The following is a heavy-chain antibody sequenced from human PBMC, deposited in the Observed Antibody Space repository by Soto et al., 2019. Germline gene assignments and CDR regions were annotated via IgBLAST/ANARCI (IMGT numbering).Heavy chain of an antibody. Sequence: SETLSLTCTVSGGSISSYYWSWIRQPPGKGLEWIGYIYYSGSTNYNPSLKSRVTISVDTSKNQFSLKLSSVTAADTAVYYCARGLWSGYYYYYYSMDVWGQGTTVTVSS. V-gene: IGHV4-59*01. CDR1: GGSISSYY. CDR2: IYYSGST. CDR3: ARGLWSGYYYYYYSMDV. D-gene: IGHD3-3*01. J-gene: IGHJ6*02.